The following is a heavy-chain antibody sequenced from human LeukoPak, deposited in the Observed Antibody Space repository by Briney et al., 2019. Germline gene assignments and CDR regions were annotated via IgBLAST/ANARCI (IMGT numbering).Heavy chain of an antibody. Sequence: ASVKVSCKASGYTFTSYGISWVRQAPGQGLEWMGWISAYNGNTNYAQKLQGRVAMTTDTSTSTAYMELRSLRSDDTAVYYCARDGRTVGATGIDYWGQGTLVTVSS. CDR1: GYTFTSYG. D-gene: IGHD1-26*01. CDR3: ARDGRTVGATGIDY. J-gene: IGHJ4*02. V-gene: IGHV1-18*01. CDR2: ISAYNGNT.